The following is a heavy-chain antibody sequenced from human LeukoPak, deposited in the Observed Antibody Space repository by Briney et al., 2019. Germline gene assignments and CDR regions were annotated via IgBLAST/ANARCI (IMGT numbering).Heavy chain of an antibody. J-gene: IGHJ6*03. D-gene: IGHD6-6*01. CDR2: ISFSSTHI. Sequence: GGSLRLSCAASGFIFSNYGMSWVRQAPGGGRGWVSSISFSSTHIYYADSIQGRFTISRDNAENSLYLQMNSLRAEDTAVYYCARGHNSNSSGFYYYYMDVWGRGTTVTVSS. CDR1: GFIFSNYG. V-gene: IGHV3-21*06. CDR3: ARGHNSNSSGFYYYYMDV.